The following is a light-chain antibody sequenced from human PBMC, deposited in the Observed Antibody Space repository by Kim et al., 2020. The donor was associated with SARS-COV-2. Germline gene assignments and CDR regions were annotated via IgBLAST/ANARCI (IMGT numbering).Light chain of an antibody. CDR2: RNN. Sequence: QSVLTQPPSASGTPGQRVTISCSGSSSNIGSNYVYWYQQLPGTAPKLLFYRNNQRPSGVPDRFSGSKSGTSASLAISGLRSEDEADYYCAAWDDSLSGWVFGGETQLTVL. J-gene: IGLJ3*02. V-gene: IGLV1-47*01. CDR3: AAWDDSLSGWV. CDR1: SSNIGSNY.